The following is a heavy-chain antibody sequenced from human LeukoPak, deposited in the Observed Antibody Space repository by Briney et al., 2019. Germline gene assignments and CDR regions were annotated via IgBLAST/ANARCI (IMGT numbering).Heavy chain of an antibody. CDR1: GYTFTGYY. Sequence: ASVKVSCKASGYTFTGYYMHWVRQAPGQGLEWMGRINPNSGGTNYAQKFQGRVTMTRDTSISTAYMELSRLGSDDTAVYYCAREKTVAGSKLFDYWGQGTLVTVSS. V-gene: IGHV1-2*06. D-gene: IGHD6-19*01. CDR3: AREKTVAGSKLFDY. CDR2: INPNSGGT. J-gene: IGHJ4*02.